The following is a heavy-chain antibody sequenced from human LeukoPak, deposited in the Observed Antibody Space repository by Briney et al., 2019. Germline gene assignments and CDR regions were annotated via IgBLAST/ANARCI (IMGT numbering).Heavy chain of an antibody. V-gene: IGHV3-23*01. D-gene: IGHD3-10*01. CDR1: GFSFSSYS. Sequence: AGGSLRLSCAASGFSFSSYSMNWVRQAPGKGLVWVSAISGSSDATFYADSVKGRFTVSRDNSKNTLYLQMNSLRAEDTAVYFCAKVMVRGYYFDCWGQGTLITVSS. CDR3: AKVMVRGYYFDC. J-gene: IGHJ4*02. CDR2: ISGSSDAT.